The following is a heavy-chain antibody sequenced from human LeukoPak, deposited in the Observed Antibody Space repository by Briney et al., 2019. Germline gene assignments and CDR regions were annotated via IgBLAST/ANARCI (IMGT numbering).Heavy chain of an antibody. CDR3: ARRWNYGRNYYIDV. V-gene: IGHV4-34*01. CDR2: IDDSGRT. CDR1: GGSFSNYY. D-gene: IGHD1-7*01. Sequence: SETLSLTCAVYGGSFSNYYWSWIRQPPGKGLEWIGEIDDSGRTNYNPSLMSRVTVSVDTSKNQFSLRLTSVTATDTAVYYCARRWNYGRNYYIDVWGNGATVSVSS. J-gene: IGHJ6*03.